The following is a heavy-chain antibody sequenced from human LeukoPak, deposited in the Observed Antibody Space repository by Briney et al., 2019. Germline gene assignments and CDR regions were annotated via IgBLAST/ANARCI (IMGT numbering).Heavy chain of an antibody. D-gene: IGHD3-10*01. CDR2: INHSGST. CDR1: GGSFSGYY. V-gene: IGHV4-34*01. J-gene: IGHJ6*03. CDR3: ASVRRGFGEFSKYYSYYYMDV. Sequence: SETLSLTCAVYGGSFSGYYWSWIRQPPGKGLEWIGEINHSGSTNYNPSLKSRVTISVDTSKNQFSLRLSSVTAADTAVYYCASVRRGFGEFSKYYSYYYMDVWGKGTTVTISS.